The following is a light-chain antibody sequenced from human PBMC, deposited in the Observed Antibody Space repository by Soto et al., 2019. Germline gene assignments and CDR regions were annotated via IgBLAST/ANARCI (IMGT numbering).Light chain of an antibody. V-gene: IGKV3-20*01. CDR2: GAS. CDR1: QSVSSSF. J-gene: IGKJ3*01. Sequence: EIVLTQSPGTLSLSPGKRATLSCRASQSVSSSFLAWYQQKPGQTPRLLIYGASSRATGIPDRFSGSGSGIDFTLTISRLEPEDFAVYYCQQYGSSPFTFGPGTKVDIK. CDR3: QQYGSSPFT.